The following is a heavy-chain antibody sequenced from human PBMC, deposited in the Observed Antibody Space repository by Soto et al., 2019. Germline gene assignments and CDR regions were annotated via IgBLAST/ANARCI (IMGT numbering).Heavy chain of an antibody. J-gene: IGHJ4*02. Sequence: QVQLVQSGAEVKMPGASVKVSCKAYGYTFTNHHAQWVRLAPGQGLEWMGIVTPRNGATHYPAKCKAIVTLNRTTTTNTVYLELSSLRSEATAEYYCIGKASAIDLNGGFNVWGQGSLVAITS. CDR3: IGKASAIDLNGGFNV. V-gene: IGHV1-46*01. CDR2: VTPRNGAT. CDR1: GYTFTNHH. D-gene: IGHD3-16*01.